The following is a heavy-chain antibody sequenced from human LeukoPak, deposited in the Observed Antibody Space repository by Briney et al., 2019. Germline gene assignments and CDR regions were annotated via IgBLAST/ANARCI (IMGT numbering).Heavy chain of an antibody. V-gene: IGHV1-8*01. CDR2: MNPNSGKT. D-gene: IGHD3-10*01. J-gene: IGHJ4*02. Sequence: ASVKVSCKASGYTFTSYDIHSVRQDPGRGLDYLGWMNPNSGKTGYTQKFQGRFSMTRDTSISTAYLELNSLTSEDTAVYYCARGGGFSFGAQSYYQLSLWGQGTLVTVSS. CDR1: GYTFTSYD. CDR3: ARGGGFSFGAQSYYQLSL.